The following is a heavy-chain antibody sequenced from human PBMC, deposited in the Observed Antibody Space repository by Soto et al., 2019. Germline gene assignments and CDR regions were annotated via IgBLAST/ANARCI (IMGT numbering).Heavy chain of an antibody. CDR2: INHSGTT. CDR1: GGSFSGYT. Sequence: QVQLQQWGAGLLKPSETLSLTCAVYGGSFSGYTWIWIRQPPGKGLEWIGEINHSGTTNHNPSLKRRVIISVDTSKQQFSLRLTSVTAADTAVYYCARGSDYTSSFDYWGQGTLVTVSS. J-gene: IGHJ4*02. CDR3: ARGSDYTSSFDY. D-gene: IGHD3-16*01. V-gene: IGHV4-34*01.